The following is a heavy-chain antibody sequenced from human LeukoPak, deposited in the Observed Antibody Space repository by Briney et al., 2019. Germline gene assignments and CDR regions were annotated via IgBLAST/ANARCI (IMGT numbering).Heavy chain of an antibody. D-gene: IGHD2-2*01. J-gene: IGHJ4*02. CDR2: IYYSGST. Sequence: SETLSLTCTVSGGSISSSSYYRGWIRQPPGKGLGWIGSIYYSGSTYYNPSLKSRVTISVDTSKNQFSLKLSSVTAADTAVYYCASPSAYASFDYCGQGTLVTVSS. CDR3: ASPSAYASFDY. V-gene: IGHV4-39*01. CDR1: GGSISSSSYY.